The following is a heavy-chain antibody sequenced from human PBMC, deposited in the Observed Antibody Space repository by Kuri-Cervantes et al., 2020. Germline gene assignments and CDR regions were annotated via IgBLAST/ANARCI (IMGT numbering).Heavy chain of an antibody. D-gene: IGHD4-17*01. CDR1: GYSISSGYY. CDR2: ISGSGGST. V-gene: IGHV3-23*01. CDR3: AKEGGNYGDYGLSDYYGMDV. Sequence: GGSLRLSCTVSGYSISSGYYWGWIRQPPGKGLEWVSAISGSGGSTYYADSVKGRFTISRDNSKNTLYLQMNSLRAEDTAVYYCAKEGGNYGDYGLSDYYGMDVWGQGTTVTVSS. J-gene: IGHJ6*02.